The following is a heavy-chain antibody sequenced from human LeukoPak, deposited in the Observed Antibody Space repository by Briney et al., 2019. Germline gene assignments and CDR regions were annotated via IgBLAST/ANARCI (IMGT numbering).Heavy chain of an antibody. D-gene: IGHD3-22*01. CDR3: AKDRLGVVITNNWFDP. J-gene: IGHJ5*02. CDR2: ISWDSGGI. V-gene: IGHV3-9*01. CDR1: GFTFDDYA. Sequence: GGSLRLSCAASGFTFDDYAMHWVRQVPGKGLEWVSGISWDSGGIGYADSVKGRFTISRDNSKNTLYLQMNSLRAEDTAVYYCAKDRLGVVITNNWFDPWGQGTLVTVSS.